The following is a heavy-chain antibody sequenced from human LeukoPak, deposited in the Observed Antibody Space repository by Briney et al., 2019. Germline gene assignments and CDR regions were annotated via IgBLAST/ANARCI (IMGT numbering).Heavy chain of an antibody. D-gene: IGHD2-21*02. Sequence: NPSETLSLTCTVSGGSISSYYWSWIRQPAGKGLEWIGRIYTSGSTNYNPSLKSRVTMSVDTSKNQFSLKLSSVTAADTAVYYCARGPRANIVVVTAPHYAFDIWGQGTMVTVSS. CDR1: GGSISSYY. CDR3: ARGPRANIVVVTAPHYAFDI. J-gene: IGHJ3*02. CDR2: IYTSGST. V-gene: IGHV4-4*07.